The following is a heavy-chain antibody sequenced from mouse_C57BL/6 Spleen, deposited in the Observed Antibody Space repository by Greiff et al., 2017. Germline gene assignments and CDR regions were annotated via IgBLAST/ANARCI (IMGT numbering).Heavy chain of an antibody. J-gene: IGHJ2*01. CDR1: GYTFTSYW. CDR3: ARGAYYSNYGYFDY. D-gene: IGHD2-5*01. CDR2: IYPGSGST. V-gene: IGHV1-55*01. Sequence: QVQLQQPGAELVKPGASVKMSCKASGYTFTSYWITWVKQRPGQGLAWIGDIYPGSGSTNYNEKFKSKATLTVDTSSSTAYMQLSSLTSEDSAVYYCARGAYYSNYGYFDYWGQGTTLTVSS.